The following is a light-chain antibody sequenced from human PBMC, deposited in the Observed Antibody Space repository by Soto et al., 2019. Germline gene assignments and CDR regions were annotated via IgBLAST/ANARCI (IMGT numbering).Light chain of an antibody. CDR1: QSVSSY. J-gene: IGKJ1*01. V-gene: IGKV3-15*01. CDR2: GAS. Sequence: EIVMTQSRATLSVSPGERATLSCRASQSVSSYLAWYQQKPGQAPRLLIYGASTRATGIPARFSGSGSGTDFTLTISSLQSEDFAVYYCQQYNNWWTFGQGTKVEIK. CDR3: QQYNNWWT.